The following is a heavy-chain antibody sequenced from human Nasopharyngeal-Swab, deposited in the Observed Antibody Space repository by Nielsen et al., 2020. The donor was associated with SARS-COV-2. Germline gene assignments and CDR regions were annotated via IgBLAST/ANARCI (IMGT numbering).Heavy chain of an antibody. CDR2: IIPIFGTA. CDR3: ARDRYDILTGYYPPPYYGMDV. V-gene: IGHV1-69*13. J-gene: IGHJ6*02. Sequence: SVKVSCKASGGTFSSYAISWVRQAPGQGLEWMGGIIPIFGTASYAQKFQGRVTITADESTSTAYMELSSLRSEDTAVHYCARDRYDILTGYYPPPYYGMDVWGQGTTVTVSS. CDR1: GGTFSSYA. D-gene: IGHD3-9*01.